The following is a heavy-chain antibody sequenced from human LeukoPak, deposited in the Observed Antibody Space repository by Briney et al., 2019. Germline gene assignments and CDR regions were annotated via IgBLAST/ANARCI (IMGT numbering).Heavy chain of an antibody. J-gene: IGHJ4*02. D-gene: IGHD6-19*01. V-gene: IGHV4-39*01. Sequence: SETLSLTCTVSGGSISSSSYYWGWIRQPPGKGLEWIGRIYYSGSTYYNPSLKSRVTMSVDTSKNQFSLKLSSVTAADTAMYYCARHPYSGWYAGTFDYWGQGTLVAVSS. CDR3: ARHPYSGWYAGTFDY. CDR1: GGSISSSSYY. CDR2: IYYSGST.